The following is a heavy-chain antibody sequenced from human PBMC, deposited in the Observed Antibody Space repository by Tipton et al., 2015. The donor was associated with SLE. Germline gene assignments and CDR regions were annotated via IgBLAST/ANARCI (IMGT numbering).Heavy chain of an antibody. J-gene: IGHJ4*02. Sequence: TLSLTCTVSGSSMNSHYWSWIRQPPGKGLEWIGYIYYSGSTNYNPSLKSRVTISVDTSKNQFSLKLSSVTAADTAVYYCARSAGYSSSWAHFDYWGQGTLVTVSS. CDR1: GSSMNSHY. V-gene: IGHV4-59*11. CDR2: IYYSGST. D-gene: IGHD6-13*01. CDR3: ARSAGYSSSWAHFDY.